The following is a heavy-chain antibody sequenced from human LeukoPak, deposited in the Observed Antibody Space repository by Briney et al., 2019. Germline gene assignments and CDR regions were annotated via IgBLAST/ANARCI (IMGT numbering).Heavy chain of an antibody. CDR2: IYSGGTT. Sequence: PGGSLRLSCAASGFSVSYNYMSWVRQAPGQGLEWVSAIYSGGTTYYADSVKGRFTISRDNAKNSLYLQMNSLRADDTAVYYCATDINSYGYGWGQGPLVTVSS. V-gene: IGHV3-53*01. CDR3: ATDINSYGYG. J-gene: IGHJ4*02. CDR1: GFSVSYNY. D-gene: IGHD5-18*01.